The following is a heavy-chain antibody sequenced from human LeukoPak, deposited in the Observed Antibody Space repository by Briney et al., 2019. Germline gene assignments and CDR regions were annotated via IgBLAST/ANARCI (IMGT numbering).Heavy chain of an antibody. CDR1: GGSFSGYY. Sequence: PSETLSLTCAVYGGSFSGYYWSWIRQPPGKGLEWIGEINHSGSTNYNPSLKSRVTISVDTSKNQFSLKLSSVTAADTAVYYCARGGERSWFGPWGQGTLVTVSS. J-gene: IGHJ5*02. CDR3: ARGGERSWFGP. D-gene: IGHD1-1*01. V-gene: IGHV4-34*01. CDR2: INHSGST.